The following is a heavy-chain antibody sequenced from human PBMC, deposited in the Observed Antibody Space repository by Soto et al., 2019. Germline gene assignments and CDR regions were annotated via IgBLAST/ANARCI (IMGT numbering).Heavy chain of an antibody. CDR1: GGSFSGYY. V-gene: IGHV4-34*01. D-gene: IGHD2-2*01. J-gene: IGHJ5*02. Sequence: PSETLSLTCAVYGGSFSGYYWSWIRQPPGKGLEWIGEINHSGSTNYNPFLKSRVTISVDKSKNQFSLKLSSVTAADTAVYYCARLYEEVEYQLLSSRFDPWGQGTLVTVSS. CDR3: ARLYEEVEYQLLSSRFDP. CDR2: INHSGST.